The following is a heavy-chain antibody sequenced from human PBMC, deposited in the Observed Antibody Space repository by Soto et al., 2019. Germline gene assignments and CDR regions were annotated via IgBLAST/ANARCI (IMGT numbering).Heavy chain of an antibody. CDR1: GYTFTSYG. V-gene: IGHV1-18*01. CDR2: ISAYNGNT. CDR3: XXXXXSSYWFDP. D-gene: IGHD2-21*01. Sequence: QVQLVQSGAEVKKPGASVKVSCKASGYTFTSYGISWVRQAPGQGLEWMGWISAYNGNTNYAQKLQGRVTMTTDTSXXTAXXXXXXXXSXDTAXYYXXXXXXSSYWFDPWGQGTLVTVSS. J-gene: IGHJ5*02.